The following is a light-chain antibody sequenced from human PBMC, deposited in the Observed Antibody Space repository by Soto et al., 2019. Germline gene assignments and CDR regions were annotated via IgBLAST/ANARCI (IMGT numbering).Light chain of an antibody. CDR2: AAS. Sequence: EFVLTQSPGTLSLSPGERATLSCRASQSVSNNYLAWYQQKPGQAPRLLIYAASSRATGIPDRFSGSGSGTDFTLTISRLEREDFAVYYCQPYGTSPGLSFGPGTKVDIK. V-gene: IGKV3-20*01. CDR1: QSVSNNY. J-gene: IGKJ3*01. CDR3: QPYGTSPGLS.